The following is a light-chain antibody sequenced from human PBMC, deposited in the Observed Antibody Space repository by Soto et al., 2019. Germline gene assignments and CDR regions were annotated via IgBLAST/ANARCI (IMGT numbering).Light chain of an antibody. CDR1: LSVSNN. CDR2: GAS. J-gene: IGKJ1*01. V-gene: IGKV3-15*01. Sequence: EIVMTQAPATLSVSPGERATVSCRTSLSVSNNLAWYQQRPGQAPRLLIFGASTRATDIPARFSGSGSGTEFTLTISGLQSDDFAVYSCLHYNDGPPWTSGPRTQVDIK. CDR3: LHYNDGPPWT.